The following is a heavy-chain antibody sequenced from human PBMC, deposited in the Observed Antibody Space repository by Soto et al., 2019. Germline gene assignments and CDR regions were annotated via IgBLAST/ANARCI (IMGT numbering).Heavy chain of an antibody. CDR2: INHSGST. D-gene: IGHD6-6*01. V-gene: IGHV4-34*01. J-gene: IGHJ6*02. Sequence: SETVSLTCAVYGGSFSGYYWSWIRQPPGKGLEWIGEINHSGSTNYNPSLKSRVTISVDTSKNQFSLKLSSVTAADTAVYYCARARGIAARPGYYYGMDVWGQGTTVTVSS. CDR1: GGSFSGYY. CDR3: ARARGIAARPGYYYGMDV.